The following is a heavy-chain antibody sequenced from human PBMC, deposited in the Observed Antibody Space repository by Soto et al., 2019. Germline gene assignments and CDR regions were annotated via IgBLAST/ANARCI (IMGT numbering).Heavy chain of an antibody. CDR2: IWYDGSNK. CDR1: GLTFCSYG. CDR3: ARDRSGAAPYWYFDL. J-gene: IGHJ2*01. D-gene: IGHD3-3*01. Sequence: GGSLRLCCAASGLTFCSYGMHWVRQAPGKGLEWVAVIWYDGSNKYYADSVKGRFTISRDNSKNTLYLQMNSLRAEDTAVYYCARDRSGAAPYWYFDLWGRGTLVTVSS. V-gene: IGHV3-33*01.